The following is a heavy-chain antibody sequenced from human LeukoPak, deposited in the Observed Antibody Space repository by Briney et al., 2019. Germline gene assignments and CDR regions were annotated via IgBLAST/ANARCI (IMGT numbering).Heavy chain of an antibody. CDR1: GFSSSDQY. J-gene: IGHJ3*01. D-gene: IGHD3-3*01. V-gene: IGHV3-72*01. CDR3: VIRSFAAFTL. CDR2: TTDKAHSYTA. Sequence: PGGSLRLSCVASGFSSSDQYMDWVRQAPGKGLEWVGRTTDKAHSYTAQYATSVKGRFTISRDESENSLYLQMNAVKTEDTAVYYCVIRSFAAFTLWGQGTMVTVSS.